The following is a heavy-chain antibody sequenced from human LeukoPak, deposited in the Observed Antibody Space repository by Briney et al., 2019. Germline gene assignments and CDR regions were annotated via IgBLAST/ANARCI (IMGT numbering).Heavy chain of an antibody. CDR2: IYPGDSDT. CDR1: GYRFSNYW. D-gene: IGHD6-6*01. J-gene: IGHJ4*02. CDR3: ARRSSSIAARPTDF. Sequence: GESLKISCQSSGYRFSNYWIGWVRQMPGKGLEWMGIIYPGDSDTIYSPSFQGQVTISADKSSSTAYLQWSSLKASDTAIYFCARRSSSIAARPTDFWGQGTLVTVSS. V-gene: IGHV5-51*01.